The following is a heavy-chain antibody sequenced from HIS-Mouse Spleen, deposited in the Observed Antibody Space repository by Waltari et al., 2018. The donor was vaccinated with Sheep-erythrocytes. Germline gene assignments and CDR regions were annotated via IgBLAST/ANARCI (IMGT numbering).Heavy chain of an antibody. J-gene: IGHJ4*02. CDR3: ARVASGATFDY. Sequence: EVQLVESGGGLVKPGGSLRLSWAASGFTFSSHSMTWVRQAPGKGLEWVSSISSSSSYIYYADSVKGRFTISRDNAKNSLYLQMNSLRAEDTAVYYCARVASGATFDYWGQGTLVTVSS. V-gene: IGHV3-21*01. CDR2: ISSSSSYI. CDR1: GFTFSSHS. D-gene: IGHD1-26*01.